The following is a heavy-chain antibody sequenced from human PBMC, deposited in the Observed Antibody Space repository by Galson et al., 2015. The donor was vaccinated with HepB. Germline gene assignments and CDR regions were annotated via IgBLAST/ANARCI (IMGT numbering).Heavy chain of an antibody. CDR2: VSGGGGNT. CDR1: GFTFSSYA. CDR3: AKDRERWLQFPFDY. V-gene: IGHV3-23*01. D-gene: IGHD5-24*01. J-gene: IGHJ4*02. Sequence: SLRLSCAASGFTFSSYAMSWVRRTPGKGLEWVSVVSGGGGNTYYADSVKGRFTMSRDNSRNTVYLQMNSLRAEDTAIYYCAKDRERWLQFPFDYWGQGTLVTVSS.